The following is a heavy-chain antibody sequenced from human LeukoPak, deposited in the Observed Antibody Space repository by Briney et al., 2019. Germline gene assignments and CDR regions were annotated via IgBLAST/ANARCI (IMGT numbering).Heavy chain of an antibody. Sequence: PSETLSLTCTISGGSISSGGYYWSWIRQHPGKGLEWIGYIYYSGSTYYNPSLKSRVTISVDTSKNQFSLKLSSVTAVDTAVYYCARDPGYCSGGSCRDGMDVWGQGTTVTVSS. CDR2: IYYSGST. V-gene: IGHV4-31*03. CDR3: ARDPGYCSGGSCRDGMDV. J-gene: IGHJ6*02. D-gene: IGHD2-15*01. CDR1: GGSISSGGYY.